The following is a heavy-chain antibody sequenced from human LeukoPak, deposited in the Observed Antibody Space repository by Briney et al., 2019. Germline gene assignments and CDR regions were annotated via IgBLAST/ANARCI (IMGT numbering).Heavy chain of an antibody. J-gene: IGHJ3*02. CDR3: AREPSSGYAFDI. D-gene: IGHD3-22*01. CDR2: IYYSGST. V-gene: IGHV4-59*01. CDR1: GGSISSYY. Sequence: SETLSLTCTVSGGSISSYYWSWIRQPPGKGLEWIGYIYYSGSTNYNPSLKSRVTISVDTSKNQFSLKLSSVTAADTAVYHCAREPSSGYAFDIWGQGTMVTVSS.